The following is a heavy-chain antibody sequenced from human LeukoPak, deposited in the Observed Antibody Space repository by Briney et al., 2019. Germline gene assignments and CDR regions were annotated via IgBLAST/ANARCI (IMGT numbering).Heavy chain of an antibody. V-gene: IGHV4-39*07. CDR2: IYYSGTT. Sequence: SETLSLTCTVSGGSISSSSYYWAWIRQPPGKGLEWIGSIYYSGTTYYNPSLKSRVTISVDTSKNQFSLKLSSVTAADTAVYYCARRLSYYYGMDVWGQGTTVTVSS. CDR3: ARRLSYYYGMDV. CDR1: GGSISSSSYY. J-gene: IGHJ6*02.